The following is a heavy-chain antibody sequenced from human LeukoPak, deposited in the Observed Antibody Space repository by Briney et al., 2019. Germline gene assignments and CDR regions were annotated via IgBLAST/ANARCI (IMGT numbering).Heavy chain of an antibody. D-gene: IGHD6-19*01. Sequence: PGGSLRLSCAASGFTFSSSAMSWVRQAPGKGLEWVSSISSSSSYIYYADSVKGRFTISRDNAKNSLYLQMNSLRAEDTAVYYCAIVSGSSGWFALTYYGMDVWGQGTTVTVSS. V-gene: IGHV3-21*01. CDR1: GFTFSSSA. CDR3: AIVSGSSGWFALTYYGMDV. J-gene: IGHJ6*02. CDR2: ISSSSSYI.